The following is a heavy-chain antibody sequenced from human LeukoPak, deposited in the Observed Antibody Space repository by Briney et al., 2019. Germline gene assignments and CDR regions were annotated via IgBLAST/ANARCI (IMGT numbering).Heavy chain of an antibody. V-gene: IGHV1-2*02. D-gene: IGHD3-10*01. CDR2: INPDSGGT. J-gene: IGHJ4*02. CDR1: GYTFTGLY. Sequence: VASVKVSCRASGYTFTGLYMHWVRQAPGQGPEWMGWINPDSGGTEYAQNFQGRVTMTRDTSINTVYMELSRMTSDDTAVYYCANIYGSGRFALFGYWGQGTLVTVSS. CDR3: ANIYGSGRFALFGY.